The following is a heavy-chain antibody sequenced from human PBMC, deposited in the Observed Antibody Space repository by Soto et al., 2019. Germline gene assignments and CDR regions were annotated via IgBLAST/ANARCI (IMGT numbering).Heavy chain of an antibody. Sequence: PSETLSLTCTVSGVSISSGDYYWSWIRQPPGRGLEWIGYIYYSGSTYYNPSLKSRLTISVGTSTNQFSLTLSSVTAADTAVYYCARDGAFSGSRKAMDVWGQGTTVTVSS. V-gene: IGHV4-30-4*01. D-gene: IGHD1-26*01. CDR2: IYYSGST. J-gene: IGHJ6*02. CDR1: GVSISSGDYY. CDR3: ARDGAFSGSRKAMDV.